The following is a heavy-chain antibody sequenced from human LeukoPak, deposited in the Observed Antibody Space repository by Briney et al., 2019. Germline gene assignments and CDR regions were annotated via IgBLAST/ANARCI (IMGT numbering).Heavy chain of an antibody. CDR3: ARDPDYGDYEGRGPGGPRHAFDI. Sequence: SETLSLTCTVSGGSISSYYWSWIRQPPGKGLEWIGYIYYSGSTNYNPSLKSRVTISVDTSKNQFSLKLSSVTAADTAVYYCARDPDYGDYEGRGPGGPRHAFDIWGQGTMVTVSS. V-gene: IGHV4-59*01. D-gene: IGHD4-17*01. CDR2: IYYSGST. CDR1: GGSISSYY. J-gene: IGHJ3*02.